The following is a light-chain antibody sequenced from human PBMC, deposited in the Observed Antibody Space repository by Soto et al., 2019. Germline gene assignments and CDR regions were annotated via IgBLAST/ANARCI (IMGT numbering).Light chain of an antibody. CDR1: QSVSSN. Sequence: EIVMTQSPATLSVSPGERATLSCRASQSVSSNLAWYQQKPGQAPRLLIYGASTRAAGIPARFSGGGSGTEFTLTISSLQSEDLAVYCWQQYNSWPPLTFGGGTKVEIK. CDR3: QQYNSWPPLT. CDR2: GAS. V-gene: IGKV3-15*01. J-gene: IGKJ4*01.